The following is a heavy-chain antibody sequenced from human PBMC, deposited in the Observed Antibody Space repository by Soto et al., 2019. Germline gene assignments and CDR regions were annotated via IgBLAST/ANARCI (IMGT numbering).Heavy chain of an antibody. CDR1: GFTVSYNY. D-gene: IGHD5-12*01. V-gene: IGHV3-66*01. CDR2: IYTGGKT. CDR3: ARESTRVYSGYDILRGQFAH. J-gene: IGHJ4*02. Sequence: GGSLRLSCVASGFTVSYNYMTWVRQAPGKGLEWISIIYTGGKTYYGDSVKGRFTISKDTSQNTVFLHMENLRAEDTAVYYCARESTRVYSGYDILRGQFAHWGQGTRVTVSS.